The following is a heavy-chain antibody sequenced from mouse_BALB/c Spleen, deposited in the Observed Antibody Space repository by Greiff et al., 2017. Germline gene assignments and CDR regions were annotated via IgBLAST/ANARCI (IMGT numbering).Heavy chain of an antibody. V-gene: IGHV7-3*02. CDR3: ARDDYGFDY. D-gene: IGHD1-1*02. Sequence: EVKLMESGGGLVQPGGSLRLSCATSGFTFTDYYMSWVRQPPGKALEWLGFIRNKANGYTTEYSASVKGRFTISRDNSQSILYLQMNTLRAEDSATYYSARDDYGFDYWGQGTTLTVSS. CDR1: GFTFTDYY. CDR2: IRNKANGYTT. J-gene: IGHJ2*01.